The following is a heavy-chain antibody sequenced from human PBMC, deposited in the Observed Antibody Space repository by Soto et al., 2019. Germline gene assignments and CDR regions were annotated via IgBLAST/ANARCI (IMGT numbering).Heavy chain of an antibody. Sequence: QVQLVQSGAEVKKPGSSVKVSCKASGGTFSSYTISWVRQATGQGLEWMGRIIPILGIANYAQKFQGRVTITADKSTSTAYMELSSLRSEDTAVYYCARGGRSSGWYTSDYWGQGTLVTVSS. J-gene: IGHJ4*02. CDR1: GGTFSSYT. CDR3: ARGGRSSGWYTSDY. CDR2: IIPILGIA. V-gene: IGHV1-69*02. D-gene: IGHD6-19*01.